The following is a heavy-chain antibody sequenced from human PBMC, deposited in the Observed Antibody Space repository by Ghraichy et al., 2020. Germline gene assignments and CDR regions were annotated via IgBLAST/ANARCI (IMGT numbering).Heavy chain of an antibody. V-gene: IGHV4-34*01. D-gene: IGHD2-21*01. Sequence: SETLSLTCAVYGGSFSGYYWSWLRQPPGKGLEWIGEINHSGSTNYNPSLKSRVTISVDTSKNQFSLKLSSVTAADTAVYYCASPFAYCGGDCYSWGQGTLVTVSS. CDR1: GGSFSGYY. CDR2: INHSGST. J-gene: IGHJ5*02. CDR3: ASPFAYCGGDCYS.